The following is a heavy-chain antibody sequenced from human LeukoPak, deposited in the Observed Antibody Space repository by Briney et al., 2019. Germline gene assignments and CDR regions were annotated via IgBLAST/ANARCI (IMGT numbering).Heavy chain of an antibody. J-gene: IGHJ4*02. V-gene: IGHV3-23*01. CDR3: AKGGSGWSRGYFDC. CDR1: GFTFKSYA. D-gene: IGHD6-19*01. Sequence: GGSLRLSCAASGFTFKSYAMSWVRQAPGKGLEWVSAISNGASTTYYADSVKGRFTISRDNSKNTLYLQMNSLRAEDTATYYCAKGGSGWSRGYFDCWGQGTLVTVSS. CDR2: ISNGASTT.